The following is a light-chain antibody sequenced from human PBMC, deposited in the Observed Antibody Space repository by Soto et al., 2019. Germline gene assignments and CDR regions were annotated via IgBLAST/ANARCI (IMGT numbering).Light chain of an antibody. V-gene: IGLV2-14*01. CDR1: SSDIGAYNL. Sequence: QSALTQSASVSGSPGQSVTISCTGTSSDIGAYNLVSWYQHHPDKAPKLMISEVSNRPSGVSDRFSGSKSGNTASLTISGLQSEDEADYYCASLTTTNFVFGTGTKLTVL. CDR3: ASLTTTNFV. J-gene: IGLJ1*01. CDR2: EVS.